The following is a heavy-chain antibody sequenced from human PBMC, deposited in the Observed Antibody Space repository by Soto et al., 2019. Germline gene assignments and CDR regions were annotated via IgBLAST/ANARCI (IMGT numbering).Heavy chain of an antibody. V-gene: IGHV1-69*13. Sequence: SVKDSCKASGGTFSSYASICVRQARVQGLEWMGGIIPIFGTANYAQKFQGRVTITADESTSTDYMELSSLRSEDTAVYYCACGGQLPGGWFDPWGQGTLVTVSS. CDR1: GGTFSSYA. D-gene: IGHD2-21*01. CDR2: IIPIFGTA. CDR3: ACGGQLPGGWFDP. J-gene: IGHJ5*02.